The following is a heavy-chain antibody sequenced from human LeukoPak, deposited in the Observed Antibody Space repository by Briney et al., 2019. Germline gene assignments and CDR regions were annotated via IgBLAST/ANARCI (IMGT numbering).Heavy chain of an antibody. D-gene: IGHD3-22*01. Sequence: SETLSLTCTVSGGSISSSSYYWGWIRQPPGKGLEWIGSIYYSGSTYYNPSLKSRVTISVDTSKNQFSLKLSSVTAADTAVYYCARDFSARLYYDSSGYGGFDPWGQGTLVTVSS. V-gene: IGHV4-39*07. CDR3: ARDFSARLYYDSSGYGGFDP. CDR2: IYYSGST. J-gene: IGHJ5*02. CDR1: GGSISSSSYY.